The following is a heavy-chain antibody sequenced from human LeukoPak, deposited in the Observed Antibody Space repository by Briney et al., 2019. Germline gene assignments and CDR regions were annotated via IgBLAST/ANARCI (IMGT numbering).Heavy chain of an antibody. CDR1: GGSISSSDFY. CDR3: ARGSGYCSRTSCYLYHFVS. V-gene: IGHV4-39*01. J-gene: IGHJ4*02. Sequence: PSETLSLTCTVSGGSISSSDFYWGWIRPPPGKGLEWIGSISYSGKTYSNPSLKSRATICVDTTNNQFSQKLSSGTAADTAVYYCARGSGYCSRTSCYLYHFVSWGEGTLVTDSS. CDR2: ISYSGKT. D-gene: IGHD2-2*01.